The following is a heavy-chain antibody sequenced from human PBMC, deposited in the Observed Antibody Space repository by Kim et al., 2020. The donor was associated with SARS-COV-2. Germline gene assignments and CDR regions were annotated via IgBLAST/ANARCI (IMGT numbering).Heavy chain of an antibody. J-gene: IGHJ6*02. D-gene: IGHD2-2*01. CDR2: IIPIFGTA. CDR3: ARVSDIVVVPAAINYYYGMDV. V-gene: IGHV1-69*13. Sequence: SVKVSCKASGGTFSSYAISWVRQAPGQGLEWMGGIIPIFGTANYAQKFQGRVTITADESTSTAYMELSSLRSEDTAVYYCARVSDIVVVPAAINYYYGMDVWGQGTTVTVSS. CDR1: GGTFSSYA.